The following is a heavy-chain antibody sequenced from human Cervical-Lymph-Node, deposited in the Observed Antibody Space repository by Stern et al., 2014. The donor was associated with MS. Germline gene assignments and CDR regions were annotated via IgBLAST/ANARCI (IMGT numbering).Heavy chain of an antibody. CDR1: GGSISSGGYY. CDR3: ARDSGALTTVTTGSIDY. J-gene: IGHJ4*02. Sequence: QVQLGQSGPGLVKPSQTLSLTCTVSGGSISSGGYYWSWIRQHPGKGLEWIGYIHHSGNTYYNPSLKSRLTISVDTSKNQFSLKLSPVTAADTAVYYCARDSGALTTVTTGSIDYWGQGTLVTVSS. CDR2: IHHSGNT. D-gene: IGHD4-17*01. V-gene: IGHV4-31*03.